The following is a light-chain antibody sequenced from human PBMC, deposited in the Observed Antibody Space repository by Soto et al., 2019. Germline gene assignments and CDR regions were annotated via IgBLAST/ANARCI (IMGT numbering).Light chain of an antibody. Sequence: QSVLTQPPSASGSPGQSVTISCTGTSSDVGGYNYVSWYQQHPGKAPKLMIYEVSKRPSGVPARCSGSKSGNTASLTVSGLQAADEADYYCSSYAGSNNLVFGGGTKLTVL. CDR3: SSYAGSNNLV. CDR2: EVS. J-gene: IGLJ2*01. CDR1: SSDVGGYNY. V-gene: IGLV2-8*01.